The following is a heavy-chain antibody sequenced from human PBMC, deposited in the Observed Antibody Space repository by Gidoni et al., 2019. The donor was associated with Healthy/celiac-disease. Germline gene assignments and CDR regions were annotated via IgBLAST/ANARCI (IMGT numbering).Heavy chain of an antibody. J-gene: IGHJ4*02. D-gene: IGHD3-10*01. V-gene: IGHV3-30*04. CDR3: ARDRGGSGSYHRVDY. Sequence: QVQLVESGGGVVQPGRSLRLTCAASGFTSSSYAMHWVRQAPGKGLEWVAVISYDGSKKYYADSVKGRFTISRDNSKNTLYLQMNSLRAEDTAVYYCARDRGGSGSYHRVDYWGQGTLVTVSS. CDR2: ISYDGSKK. CDR1: GFTSSSYA.